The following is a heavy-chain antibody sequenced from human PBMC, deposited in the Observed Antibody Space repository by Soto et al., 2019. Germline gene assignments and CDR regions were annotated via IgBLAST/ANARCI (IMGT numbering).Heavy chain of an antibody. D-gene: IGHD2-15*01. CDR1: GYTFTSYG. Sequence: ASVKVSCKASGYTFTSYGISRVRQAPGQGLEWMGWISAYNGNTNYAQKLQGRVTMTTDTSTSTAYMELRSLRSDDTAVYYCARYCSGGSCYSGKSFWFDPWGQGTLVTVSS. CDR3: ARYCSGGSCYSGKSFWFDP. V-gene: IGHV1-18*01. CDR2: ISAYNGNT. J-gene: IGHJ5*02.